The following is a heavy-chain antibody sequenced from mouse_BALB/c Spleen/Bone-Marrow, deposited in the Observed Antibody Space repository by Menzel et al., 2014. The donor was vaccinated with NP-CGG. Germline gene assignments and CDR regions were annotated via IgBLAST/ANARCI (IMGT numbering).Heavy chain of an antibody. CDR1: GYAFSSYW. V-gene: IGHV1-80*01. Sequence: VQLQQSGAELVRPGSSVKISCKASGYAFSSYWMNWVKQRPGQGLEWIGQIYPGDGDTNYNGKFKGKATLTADKSSSTAHMQLSSLTSEDSAVYFCARQYGNYFDYWGQGTTLTVSS. D-gene: IGHD2-10*02. J-gene: IGHJ2*01. CDR2: IYPGDGDT. CDR3: ARQYGNYFDY.